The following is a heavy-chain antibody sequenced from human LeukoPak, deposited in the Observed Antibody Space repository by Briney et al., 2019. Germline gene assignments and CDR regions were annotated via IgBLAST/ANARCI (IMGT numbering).Heavy chain of an antibody. Sequence: GGSLRLSCAASGFTFSSYGMHWVRQAPGKGLEWVAVIWYDGSNKYYADSVKGRFTISRDNSKNTLYLQMNSLRAEDTAVYYCARSQTTVVPAAMVYWGEGTLVTVSS. V-gene: IGHV3-33*01. CDR1: GFTFSSYG. CDR2: IWYDGSNK. D-gene: IGHD2-2*01. CDR3: ARSQTTVVPAAMVY. J-gene: IGHJ4*02.